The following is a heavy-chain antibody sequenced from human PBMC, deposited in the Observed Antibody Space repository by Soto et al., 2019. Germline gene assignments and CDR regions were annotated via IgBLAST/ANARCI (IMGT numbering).Heavy chain of an antibody. CDR2: IYYSGST. V-gene: IGHV4-39*01. CDR3: AGRRVYHEGMGDY. J-gene: IGHJ4*02. D-gene: IGHD6-6*01. Sequence: SETLSLTCTVSGGSISSSSYYWGWIRQPPGKGLEWIGSIYYSGSTYYNPSLKSRVTISVDTSKNQFSLKLSSVTAADTAVYYCAGRRVYHEGMGDYWGQGTLVTVSS. CDR1: GGSISSSSYY.